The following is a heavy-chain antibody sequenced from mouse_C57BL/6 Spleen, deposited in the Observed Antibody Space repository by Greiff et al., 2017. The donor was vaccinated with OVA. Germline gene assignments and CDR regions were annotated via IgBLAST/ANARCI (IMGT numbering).Heavy chain of an antibody. J-gene: IGHJ4*01. CDR2: IDPETGGT. CDR3: TRWGDYYGSSPMDY. CDR1: GYTFTDYE. V-gene: IGHV1-15*01. Sequence: QVHVKQSGAELVRPGASVTLSCKASGYTFTDYEMHWVKQTPVHGLEWIGAIDPETGGTAYNQKFKGKAILTADKSSSTAYMELRSLTSEDSAVYYCTRWGDYYGSSPMDYWGQGTSVTVSS. D-gene: IGHD1-1*01.